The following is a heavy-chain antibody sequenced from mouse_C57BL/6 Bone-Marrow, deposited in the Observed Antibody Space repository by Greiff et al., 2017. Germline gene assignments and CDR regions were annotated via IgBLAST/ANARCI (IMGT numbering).Heavy chain of an antibody. D-gene: IGHD2-2*01. J-gene: IGHJ1*03. CDR1: GYTFTDYN. V-gene: IGHV1-18*01. CDR2: INPNNGGT. CDR3: ARLVVWYFDV. Sequence: VQLKQSGPELVKPGASVKIPCKASGYTFTDYNMDWVKQSHGKSLEWIGDINPNNGGTIYNQKFKGKATLTVDKSSSTAYMELRSLISEDTAVYYCARLVVWYFDVWGTGTTVTVSS.